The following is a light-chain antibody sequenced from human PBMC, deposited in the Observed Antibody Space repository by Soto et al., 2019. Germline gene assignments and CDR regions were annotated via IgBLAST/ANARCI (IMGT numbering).Light chain of an antibody. Sequence: PGERATLSCRASQTVRNNYLAWYQQKPGQAPRLLIYDASNRATGIPARFSGSGSRTDFTLTISSLEPEDFAVYYCQQRNSYPITFGQGTRLENK. CDR1: QTVRNNY. J-gene: IGKJ5*01. V-gene: IGKV3-11*01. CDR2: DAS. CDR3: QQRNSYPIT.